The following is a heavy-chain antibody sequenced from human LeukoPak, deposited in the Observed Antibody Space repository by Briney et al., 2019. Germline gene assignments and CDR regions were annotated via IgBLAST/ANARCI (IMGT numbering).Heavy chain of an antibody. CDR3: ATSHDSSGND. CDR1: GFTFSSNW. J-gene: IGHJ4*02. CDR2: IRQDGAAT. V-gene: IGHV3-7*01. Sequence: PGGSLRLSCAASGFTFSSNWMSWVRQAPGKGLEWVANIRQDGAATFYVDSVKVRFINSRDNAKISLYLQMNSLRDEDTGVYYCATSHDSSGNDWGQGALVTVHS. D-gene: IGHD3-22*01.